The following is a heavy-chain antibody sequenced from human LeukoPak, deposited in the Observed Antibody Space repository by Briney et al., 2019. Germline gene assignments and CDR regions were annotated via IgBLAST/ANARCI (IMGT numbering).Heavy chain of an antibody. CDR1: GFTFSSYT. D-gene: IGHD3-9*01. J-gene: IGHJ3*02. CDR3: ARDTYDILTGYYKWAFDI. CDR2: ISSSSSYI. Sequence: AGGSLRLSCAASGFTFSSYTMNWVRQAPGKGLEWVSSISSSSSYIYYADSVKGRFTISRDNAKNSLYLQMNSLRAEDTAVYYCARDTYDILTGYYKWAFDIWGQGTMVTVSS. V-gene: IGHV3-21*06.